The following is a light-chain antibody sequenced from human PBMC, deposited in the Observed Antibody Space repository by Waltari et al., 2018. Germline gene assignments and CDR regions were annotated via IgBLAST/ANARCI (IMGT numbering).Light chain of an antibody. CDR3: QASWV. J-gene: IGLJ1*01. Sequence: KYAAWYQRKAGQSPVIVVYEDSKRPSGNTEGFSGSNSGNTATLTISGTQALDEADYYCQASWVFGTGTKVTVL. V-gene: IGLV3-1*01. CDR2: EDS. CDR1: KY.